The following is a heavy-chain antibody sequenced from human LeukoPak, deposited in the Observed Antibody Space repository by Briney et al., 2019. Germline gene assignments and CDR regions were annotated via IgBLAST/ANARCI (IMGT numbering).Heavy chain of an antibody. D-gene: IGHD3-3*01. V-gene: IGHV1-18*01. J-gene: IGHJ4*02. CDR2: ISTYDGDT. Sequence: ASVKVSCKASGYSFSNFTNFGPSWVRQAPGQGLEWIGWISTYDGDTKSALKVQGRLTMTTDPSTSTAYMELSSLRSDDTAVYYCARLSWSGLVHNFDYWGQGTLVTVSS. CDR3: ARLSWSGLVHNFDY. CDR1: GYSFSNFTNFG.